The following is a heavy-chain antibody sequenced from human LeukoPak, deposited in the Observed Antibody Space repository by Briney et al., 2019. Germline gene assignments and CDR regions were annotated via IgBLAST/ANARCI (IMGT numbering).Heavy chain of an antibody. CDR2: TYYRSTWYN. CDR1: GDSVSSKSAA. D-gene: IGHD2-2*01. Sequence: SQTLSLTCAISGDSVSSKSAAWNWIRQSPSRGLEWLGRTYYRSTWYNDYAVSVRGRITVNPDTSKNQFSLHLNSVTPEDTAVYYCARRLTQYDCFDPWGQGILVTVSS. J-gene: IGHJ5*02. V-gene: IGHV6-1*01. CDR3: ARRLTQYDCFDP.